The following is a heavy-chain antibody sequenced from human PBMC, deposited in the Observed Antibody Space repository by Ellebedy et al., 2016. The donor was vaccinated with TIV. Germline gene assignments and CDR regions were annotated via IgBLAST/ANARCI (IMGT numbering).Heavy chain of an antibody. Sequence: GESLKISXAASGFTFSSYWMSWVRQAPGKGLEFVANIKQDGSEEFYVDSVKGRFTISRDNGKNSLYLQMNSLRAEDTAVYYCARDDTTGLHYIDYWGQGTLVTVSS. CDR2: IKQDGSEE. CDR1: GFTFSSYW. CDR3: ARDDTTGLHYIDY. V-gene: IGHV3-7*03. D-gene: IGHD6-19*01. J-gene: IGHJ4*02.